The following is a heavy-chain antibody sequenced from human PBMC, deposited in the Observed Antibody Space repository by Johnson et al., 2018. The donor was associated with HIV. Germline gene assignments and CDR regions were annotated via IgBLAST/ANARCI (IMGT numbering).Heavy chain of an antibody. Sequence: VQLLESGGGVVQPGRSLRLSCAASGFTFSSYAMHWVRQAPGKGLEWVAVISYDGSNKYYADSVKGRFTISRDTKDDEWATDYYDFSIAYPVQDPRAVVGAFDIWGQGTMVTVSS. V-gene: IGHV3-30*04. J-gene: IGHJ3*02. CDR1: GFTFSSYA. D-gene: IGHD3/OR15-3a*01. CDR2: ISYDGSNK. CDR3: AVVGAFDI.